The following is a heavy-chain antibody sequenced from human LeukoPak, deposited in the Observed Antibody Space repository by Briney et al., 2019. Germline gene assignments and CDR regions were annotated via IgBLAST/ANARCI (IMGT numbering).Heavy chain of an antibody. Sequence: SETLSLTCAVYGGSFSGYYWSWIRQPPGKGLEWIGEINHSGSTNYNPSLKSRVTISVDTSKNHLSLRLSSVTAADTAVYYCAGGSYSVDYWGQGTLVTVSS. V-gene: IGHV4-34*01. CDR1: GGSFSGYY. D-gene: IGHD2-2*02. CDR2: INHSGST. CDR3: AGGSYSVDY. J-gene: IGHJ4*02.